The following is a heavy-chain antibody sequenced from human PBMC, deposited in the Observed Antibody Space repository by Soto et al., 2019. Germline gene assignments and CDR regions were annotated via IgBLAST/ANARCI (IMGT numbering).Heavy chain of an antibody. Sequence: QVQLVQSGAEVKKPGASVKVSCKASGYTFTNYDVNWVRQAAGQGLEWMGWMNPNSGNTDYAKKFRDRVAMSRNTSIDTAYMELSSLTSEDTAVYYCARQGVDFWRVGHYYGLGVWGQGTAVTVAS. J-gene: IGHJ6*02. CDR2: MNPNSGNT. CDR1: GYTFTNYD. V-gene: IGHV1-8*01. D-gene: IGHD3-3*01. CDR3: ARQGVDFWRVGHYYGLGV.